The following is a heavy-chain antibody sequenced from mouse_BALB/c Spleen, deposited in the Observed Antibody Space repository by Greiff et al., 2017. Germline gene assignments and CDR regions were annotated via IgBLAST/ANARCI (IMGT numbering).Heavy chain of an antibody. CDR2: ISTYYGNT. D-gene: IGHD2-1*01. CDR3: ARSEDGNYGY. J-gene: IGHJ2*01. CDR1: GYTFTDYA. V-gene: IGHV1-67*01. Sequence: VQLQQSGPELVRPGVSVKISCKGSGYTFTDYAMHWVKQSHAKSLEWIGVISTYYGNTNYNQKFKGKATMTVDKSSSTAYMELARLTSEDSAIYYCARSEDGNYGYWGQGTTLTVSS.